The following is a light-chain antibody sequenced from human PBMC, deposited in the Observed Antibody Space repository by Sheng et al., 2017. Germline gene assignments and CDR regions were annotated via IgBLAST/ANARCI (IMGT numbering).Light chain of an antibody. CDR1: SSNIGEGYD. Sequence: QSVLTQPPSVSGAPGQTVTISCTGSSSNIGEGYDVHWYQQLPGTAPKLLIYGNRDRPSGVPDRFSGSKSGTSASLAITGLQTGDEAEYYCGTWDSGLSAGVFGTGTKVT. V-gene: IGLV1-40*01. J-gene: IGLJ1*01. CDR3: GTWDSGLSAGV. CDR2: GNR.